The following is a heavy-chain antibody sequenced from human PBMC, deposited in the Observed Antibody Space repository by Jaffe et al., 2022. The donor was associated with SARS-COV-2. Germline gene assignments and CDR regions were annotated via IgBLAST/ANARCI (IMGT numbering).Heavy chain of an antibody. CDR3: AKDRGRGHIVVVTATYGMDV. V-gene: IGHV3-23*01. D-gene: IGHD2-21*02. Sequence: EVQLLESGGGLVQPGGSLRLSCAASGFTFSSYAMSWVRQAPGKGLEWVSAISGSGGSTYYADSVKGRFTISRDNSKNTLYLQMNSLRAEDTAVYYCAKDRGRGHIVVVTATYGMDVWGQGTTVTVSS. CDR1: GFTFSSYA. J-gene: IGHJ6*02. CDR2: ISGSGGST.